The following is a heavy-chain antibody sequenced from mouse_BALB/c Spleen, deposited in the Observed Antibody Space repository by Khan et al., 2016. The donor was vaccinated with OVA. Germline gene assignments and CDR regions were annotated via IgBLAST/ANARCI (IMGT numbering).Heavy chain of an antibody. CDR1: GYSITSEYA. J-gene: IGHJ3*01. D-gene: IGHD2-4*01. CDR2: INYSGNT. Sequence: EVQLQESGPGLVKPSQSLSLTCTVTGYSITSEYAWNWIRQFPGNKLEWMGYINYSGNTRFNRSLKSRTSITRDTSKNQFFLQLNSVTTEDTATYYCARKDYYDYDPFPYWGQGTLVTVSA. CDR3: ARKDYYDYDPFPY. V-gene: IGHV3-2*02.